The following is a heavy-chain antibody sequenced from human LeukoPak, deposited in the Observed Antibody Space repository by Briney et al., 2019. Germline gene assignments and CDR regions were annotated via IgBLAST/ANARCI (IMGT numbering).Heavy chain of an antibody. Sequence: KSSETLSLTCAVYGESFSGYYWSWIRQPPGKGLEWIGEINHSGSTNYNPSLKSRVTISVDTSKNQFSLKLSSVTAADTAVYYCARVDANWGVVDYWGQGTLVTVSS. D-gene: IGHD7-27*01. J-gene: IGHJ4*02. CDR2: INHSGST. CDR3: ARVDANWGVVDY. V-gene: IGHV4-34*01. CDR1: GESFSGYY.